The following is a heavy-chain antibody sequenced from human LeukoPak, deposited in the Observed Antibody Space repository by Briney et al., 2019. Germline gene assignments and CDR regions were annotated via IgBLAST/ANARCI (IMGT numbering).Heavy chain of an antibody. CDR1: GGSISSSTYY. D-gene: IGHD2/OR15-2a*01. CDR3: ARQFNNGFDI. Sequence: PSETLSLTCTVSGGSISSSTYYWGWIRQPPGRGLEWIGNIYYSGSTYYNPSLKSRVTLSVDTSKNQFSLKLNSVPAADTATYYCARQFNNGFDIWGRGTMVTVSS. V-gene: IGHV4-39*01. J-gene: IGHJ3*02. CDR2: IYYSGST.